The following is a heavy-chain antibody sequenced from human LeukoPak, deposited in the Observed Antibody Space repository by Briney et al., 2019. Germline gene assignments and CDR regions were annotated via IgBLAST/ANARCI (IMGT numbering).Heavy chain of an antibody. V-gene: IGHV1-24*01. J-gene: IGHJ3*02. D-gene: IGHD2-15*01. CDR3: ATGLGYCSGGSCHEGEDDAFDI. CDR1: GYTLTELS. Sequence: ASVKVSCKVSGYTLTELSMHWVRQAPGKGLEWMGGFDPEDGETIYAQKFQGRVTMTEDTSTDTAYMELSSLRSEDTAVYYCATGLGYCSGGSCHEGEDDAFDIWGQGTMVTVSS. CDR2: FDPEDGET.